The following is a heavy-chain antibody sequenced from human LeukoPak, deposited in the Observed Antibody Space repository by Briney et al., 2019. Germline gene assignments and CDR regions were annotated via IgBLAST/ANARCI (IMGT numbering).Heavy chain of an antibody. V-gene: IGHV4-59*08. J-gene: IGHJ5*02. CDR1: GGSISSYY. D-gene: IGHD2-15*01. Sequence: SETLSLTCTVSGGSISSYYWSWIRQPPGKGLDWIGYIYYSGSTNYNPSLKSRVTISVDTSKNQFSLKLSSVTAADTAVYYCARRILGYCSGGSCYENWFDPWGQGTLVTVSS. CDR3: ARRILGYCSGGSCYENWFDP. CDR2: IYYSGST.